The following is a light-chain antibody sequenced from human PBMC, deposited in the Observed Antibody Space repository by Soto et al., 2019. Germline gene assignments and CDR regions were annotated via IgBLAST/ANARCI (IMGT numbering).Light chain of an antibody. V-gene: IGKV3-11*01. Sequence: EIVLTQSPATLSLSPGERATLSCRASQIVDNFLAWYQQKPGQAPRLLIYDASNRAPGIPARFSGSGSGTDFTLTISTLEPEDFAVYYCQQRSGWPPVVTFGGGTKVEIK. CDR1: QIVDNF. J-gene: IGKJ4*01. CDR2: DAS. CDR3: QQRSGWPPVVT.